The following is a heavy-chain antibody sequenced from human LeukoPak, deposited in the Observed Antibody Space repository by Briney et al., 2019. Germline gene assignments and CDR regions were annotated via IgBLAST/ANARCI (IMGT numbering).Heavy chain of an antibody. CDR1: GGTFSSYA. V-gene: IGHV1-69*13. CDR3: AREGLANFDY. CDR2: IIPIFGTA. J-gene: IGHJ4*02. Sequence: ASVKVSCKASGGTFSSYAISWVRQAPGQGLEWMGGIIPIFGTANYAQKFQGRVTITADESTSTAYMELSSLRSEDAAVYYCAREGLANFDYWGQGTLVTVSS.